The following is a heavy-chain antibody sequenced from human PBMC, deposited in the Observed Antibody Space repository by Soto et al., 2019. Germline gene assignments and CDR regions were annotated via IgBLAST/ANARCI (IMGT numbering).Heavy chain of an antibody. CDR1: GFSLSTSGMR. V-gene: IGHV2-70*04. CDR3: ARTRSLAAAGTFDY. CDR2: IDWDDDK. J-gene: IGHJ4*02. D-gene: IGHD6-13*01. Sequence: SGPTLVNPTQTLTLTCTFSGFSLSTSGMRVSWIRQPPGKALEWLARIDWDDDKFYSTSLKTRLTISKDTSKNQEVLTMTNMDPVDTATYYCARTRSLAAAGTFDYWGQGTLVTVSS.